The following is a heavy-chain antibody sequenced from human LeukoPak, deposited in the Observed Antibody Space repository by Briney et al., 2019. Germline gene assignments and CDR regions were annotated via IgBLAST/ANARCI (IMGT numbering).Heavy chain of an antibody. Sequence: GASVKVSCKGSGYTFINYGLNWVRQAPGQGLEWMGWISGYNGNTNYAQKVQGRVTMTTDTSTSTAYMELRSLRSDDTAVYYCARSGSGNIYYYTDVWGKGTTVTVSS. CDR2: ISGYNGNT. CDR3: ARSGSGNIYYYTDV. CDR1: GYTFINYG. D-gene: IGHD1-26*01. V-gene: IGHV1-18*01. J-gene: IGHJ6*03.